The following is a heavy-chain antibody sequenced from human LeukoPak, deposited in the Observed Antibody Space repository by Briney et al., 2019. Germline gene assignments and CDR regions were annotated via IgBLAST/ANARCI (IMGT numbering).Heavy chain of an antibody. CDR1: GGSISSGSYY. CDR2: IYTSGST. J-gene: IGHJ4*02. CDR3: ARISGGGYYYDSSGYYYFDY. V-gene: IGHV4-61*02. Sequence: SGTLPLTCAVSGGSISSGSYYWSWIRQPAGKGLEWIGRIYTSGSTNYNPSLKSRVTISVDTSKNQFSLKLSSVTAADTAVYYCARISGGGYYYDSSGYYYFDYWGQGTLVTVSS. D-gene: IGHD3-22*01.